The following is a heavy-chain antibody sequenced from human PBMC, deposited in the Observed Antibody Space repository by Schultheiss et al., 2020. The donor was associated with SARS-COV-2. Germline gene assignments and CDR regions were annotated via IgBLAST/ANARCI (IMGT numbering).Heavy chain of an antibody. Sequence: GSLRLSCAASGFTFSSYAMSWVRQAPGKGLEWVSAIYSGGSTYYADSVKGRFTISRDNSKNTLYLQMNSLRAEDTAVYYCAREYCSSTSCYWWFDPWGQGTLVTVSS. CDR2: IYSGGST. CDR1: GFTFSSYA. D-gene: IGHD2-2*01. V-gene: IGHV3-53*01. CDR3: AREYCSSTSCYWWFDP. J-gene: IGHJ5*02.